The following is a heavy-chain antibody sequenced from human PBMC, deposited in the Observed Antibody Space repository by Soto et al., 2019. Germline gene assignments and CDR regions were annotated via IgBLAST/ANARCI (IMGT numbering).Heavy chain of an antibody. Sequence: PSETLSLTCTVSGGSVSSGSYYWSWIRQPPGKGLEWIGYIYYSGSTNYNPSLKSRVTISVDTSKNQFSLKLSSVTAADTAVYYCARGGGAYYYDSSGYPPRDYFDYWGQGTLVTVSS. J-gene: IGHJ4*02. CDR1: GGSVSSGSYY. CDR2: IYYSGST. CDR3: ARGGGAYYYDSSGYPPRDYFDY. V-gene: IGHV4-61*01. D-gene: IGHD3-22*01.